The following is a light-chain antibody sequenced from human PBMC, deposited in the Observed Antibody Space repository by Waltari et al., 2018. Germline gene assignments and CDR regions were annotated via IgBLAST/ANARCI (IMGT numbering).Light chain of an antibody. Sequence: EIVLTQSPGTLSLSPGERATLSCRASQSVSMTLAWYQQKPGQAPRLLIYGASIRATGIPDRFSGSGSGTDFSLTISRLEPEDFAVYYCQHYVRLPATFGQGTKVEIK. CDR1: QSVSMT. CDR2: GAS. CDR3: QHYVRLPAT. V-gene: IGKV3-20*01. J-gene: IGKJ1*01.